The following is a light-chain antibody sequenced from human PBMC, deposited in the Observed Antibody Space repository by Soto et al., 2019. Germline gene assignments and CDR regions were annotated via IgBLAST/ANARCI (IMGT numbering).Light chain of an antibody. V-gene: IGKV1-5*03. CDR2: KAS. Sequence: DIQMTQSPSTLSASVGDRVTITCRASQSIETWLAWYQQKPGKAPKLLIYKASTLQSGVPSRFSGSGSGADSTLTISSLQPDDFGTYYCQQYTTYYSFGQGTKVEIK. CDR1: QSIETW. CDR3: QQYTTYYS. J-gene: IGKJ2*03.